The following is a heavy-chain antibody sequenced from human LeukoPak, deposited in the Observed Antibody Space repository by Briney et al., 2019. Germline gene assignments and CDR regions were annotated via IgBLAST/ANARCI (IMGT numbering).Heavy chain of an antibody. CDR2: FDPEDGET. D-gene: IGHD3-22*01. V-gene: IGHV1-24*01. Sequence: ASVKVSCKVSRYTLTELSMHWVRQAPGKGLEWMGGFDPEDGETIYAQKFQGRVTMTEDTSTDTAYMELSSLRSEDTAVYYCATQSALLRDFDYWGQGTLVTVSS. J-gene: IGHJ4*02. CDR3: ATQSALLRDFDY. CDR1: RYTLTELS.